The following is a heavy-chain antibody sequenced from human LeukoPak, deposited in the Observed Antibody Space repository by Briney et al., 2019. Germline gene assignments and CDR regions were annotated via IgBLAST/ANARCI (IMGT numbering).Heavy chain of an antibody. D-gene: IGHD6-19*01. V-gene: IGHV1-69*05. CDR2: IIPIFGTA. Sequence: GASVKVSCKASGGTFSSYAISWVQQAPGQGLEWMGRIIPIFGTANYAQKFQGRVTITTDESTSTAYMELSSLRSEDTAVYYCARSAEENYYYMDVWGKGTTVTVSS. CDR1: GGTFSSYA. CDR3: ARSAEENYYYMDV. J-gene: IGHJ6*03.